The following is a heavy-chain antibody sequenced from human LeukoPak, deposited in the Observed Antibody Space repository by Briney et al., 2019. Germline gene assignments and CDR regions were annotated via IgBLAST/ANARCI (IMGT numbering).Heavy chain of an antibody. CDR2: IYYSGST. Sequence: SETLSLTCTVSGGSISSYYWSWIRQPPGKGLEWIGYIYYSGSTNYNPSLKSRVTISVDTSKNQFSLKLSSVTAADTAVYYCARLSYSYGETLDAFDIWGQGTMVTVSS. J-gene: IGHJ3*02. V-gene: IGHV4-59*08. CDR3: ARLSYSYGETLDAFDI. CDR1: GGSISSYY. D-gene: IGHD5-18*01.